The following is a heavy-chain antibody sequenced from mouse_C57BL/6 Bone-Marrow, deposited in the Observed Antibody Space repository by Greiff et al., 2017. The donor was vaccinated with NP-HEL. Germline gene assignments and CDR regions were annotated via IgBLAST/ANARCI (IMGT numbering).Heavy chain of an antibody. V-gene: IGHV1-55*01. CDR3: ARGYYYGSGPWFAY. Sequence: QVQLQQPGAELVKPGASVKMSCKASGYTFTSYWITWVKQRPGQGLEWIGDIYPGSGSTNYNEQFKSKATLTVDTSSSTAYMQLSSLTSEDSAVYYCARGYYYGSGPWFAYWGQGTLVTVSA. CDR2: IYPGSGST. J-gene: IGHJ3*01. CDR1: GYTFTSYW. D-gene: IGHD1-1*01.